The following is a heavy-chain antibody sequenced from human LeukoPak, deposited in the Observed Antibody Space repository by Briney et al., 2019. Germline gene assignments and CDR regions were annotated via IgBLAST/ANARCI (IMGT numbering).Heavy chain of an antibody. CDR1: GFTFSSYG. J-gene: IGHJ4*02. D-gene: IGHD6-19*01. V-gene: IGHV3-33*06. CDR2: IWYDGSNK. CDR3: AKGRRYSSGWYHFDY. Sequence: PGRPLRLSCAASGFTFSSYGMHWVRQAPGKGLEWVAVIWYDGSNKYYADSVKGRFTISRDNSKNTLYLQMNSLRAEDTAVYYCAKGRRYSSGWYHFDYWGQGTLVTVSS.